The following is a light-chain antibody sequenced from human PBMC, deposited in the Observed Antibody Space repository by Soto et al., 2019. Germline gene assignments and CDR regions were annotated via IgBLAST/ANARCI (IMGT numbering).Light chain of an antibody. V-gene: IGLV1-44*01. J-gene: IGLJ2*01. CDR2: SAD. CDR3: AAWDASLNGVV. CDR1: NSNIGSNP. Sequence: QSVLTQPPSASGTPGQRVTISCSGSNSNIGSNPVNWYQQLPGTAPRLLIYSADQRPSGVPDRISGSKSGPSASLAISGRQSEDEADYYCAAWDASLNGVVFGGGTKVTVL.